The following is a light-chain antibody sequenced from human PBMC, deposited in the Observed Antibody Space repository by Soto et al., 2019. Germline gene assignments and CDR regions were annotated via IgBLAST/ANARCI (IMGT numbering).Light chain of an antibody. J-gene: IGLJ1*01. CDR3: GSYAGYSTIV. Sequence: QSVLRHTASVCWSPGHSITISCTGTRSDVGGYNLVSWFQQSPGKVPKRIIYEVSKRPSGVSDRFSGSKTDDTASLTISGLQAEEEADYFCGSYAGYSTIVFGTGTKFTAL. V-gene: IGLV2-23*02. CDR2: EVS. CDR1: RSDVGGYNL.